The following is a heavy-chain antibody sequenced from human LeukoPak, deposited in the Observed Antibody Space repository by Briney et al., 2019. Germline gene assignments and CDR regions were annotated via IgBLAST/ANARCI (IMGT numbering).Heavy chain of an antibody. CDR2: VYYVGSA. CDR1: GGSISKYY. Sequence: SETLSLTCTVSGGSISKYYLTWIRQAPGKGLEWIGYVYYVGSANYNPSLKSRVTISVDMSKNQYSLKLTSVTTADTAVYYCAGKNTSFGELLYGMDVWGQGTTVAVSS. D-gene: IGHD3-10*01. V-gene: IGHV4-59*01. CDR3: AGKNTSFGELLYGMDV. J-gene: IGHJ6*02.